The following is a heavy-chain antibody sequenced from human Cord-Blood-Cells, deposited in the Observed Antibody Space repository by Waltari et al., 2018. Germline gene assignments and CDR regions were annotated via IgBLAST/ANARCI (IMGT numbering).Heavy chain of an antibody. D-gene: IGHD5-12*01. Sequence: QVQLVQSGAEVKKPGASVKVSCKASGYTFTSYDINWVRQATGQGLEWMGWRNPNSGNTGYEQKFQGRVTITRNTSISTAYRELSSLRSEDTAVYYCARRVRRDGYTHWDYWGQGTLVTVSS. CDR2: RNPNSGNT. V-gene: IGHV1-8*03. CDR3: ARRVRRDGYTHWDY. CDR1: GYTFTSYD. J-gene: IGHJ4*02.